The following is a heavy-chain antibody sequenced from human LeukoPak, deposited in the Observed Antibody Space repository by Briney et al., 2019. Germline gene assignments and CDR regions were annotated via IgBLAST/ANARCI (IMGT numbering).Heavy chain of an antibody. Sequence: GGSLRLSCAASGFTFSSYAMSWVRQAPGKGLEWVSAISGSGGSTYYADSVKGRFTISRDNSKNTLYLQMNSLRAEDTAVYYCARDSGWIQLWLGAFDLWGQGTMVTVSS. D-gene: IGHD5-18*01. CDR3: ARDSGWIQLWLGAFDL. J-gene: IGHJ3*01. V-gene: IGHV3-23*01. CDR2: ISGSGGST. CDR1: GFTFSSYA.